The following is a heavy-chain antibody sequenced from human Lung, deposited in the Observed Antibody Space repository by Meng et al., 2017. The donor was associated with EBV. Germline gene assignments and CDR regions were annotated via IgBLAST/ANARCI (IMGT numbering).Heavy chain of an antibody. CDR1: GGSFSGYY. CDR2: INHSGST. Sequence: QVRLDGAGAGLGKPSGTLSLTCAVYGGSFSGYYWSWIRQPPGKGLEWIGEINHSGSTNYNPSLKSRVTISVDTSKNQFSLKLSSVTAADTAVYYCARGRIIGDSSGYSDYWGQGTLVTVSS. CDR3: ARGRIIGDSSGYSDY. V-gene: IGHV4-34*01. J-gene: IGHJ4*02. D-gene: IGHD3-22*01.